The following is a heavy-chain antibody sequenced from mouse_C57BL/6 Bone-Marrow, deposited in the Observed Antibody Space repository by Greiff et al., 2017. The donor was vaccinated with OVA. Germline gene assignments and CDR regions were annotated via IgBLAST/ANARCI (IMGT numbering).Heavy chain of an antibody. CDR3: TPITTVVEGY. CDR2: IDPENGDT. CDR1: GFNIKDDY. V-gene: IGHV14-4*01. D-gene: IGHD1-1*01. Sequence: VQLQQSGAELVRPGASVKLSCTASGFNIKDDYMHWVKQRPEQGLEGIGWIDPENGDTEYASKFQGKATITADTASNTAYLQLSSLTSEDTAVYYCTPITTVVEGYWGQGTTLTVSS. J-gene: IGHJ2*01.